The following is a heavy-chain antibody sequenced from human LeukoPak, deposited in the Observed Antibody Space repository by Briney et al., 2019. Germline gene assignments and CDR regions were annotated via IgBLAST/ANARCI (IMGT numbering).Heavy chain of an antibody. Sequence: PGGSLRLSCAASGFTFSSYGMSWVRQAPGKGLEWVSAISGSGGSTYYADSVKGRFTISRDNSKNTLYLQMNSLRAEDTAVYYCARAGRIVGGPILWYFDHWGRGTLVTVSS. V-gene: IGHV3-23*01. D-gene: IGHD1-26*01. CDR1: GFTFSSYG. CDR3: ARAGRIVGGPILWYFDH. J-gene: IGHJ2*01. CDR2: ISGSGGST.